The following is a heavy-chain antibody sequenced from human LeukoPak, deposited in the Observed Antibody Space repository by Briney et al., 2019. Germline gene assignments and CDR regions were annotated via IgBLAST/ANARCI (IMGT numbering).Heavy chain of an antibody. Sequence: PGGSLRLSCAASGFTVSSNYMSWVRQAPGKGLEWVSVIYSGGSTYYADSVKGRFTISRDNSKNTLYLQMNSLRAEDTAVYYCARGTRGYSYGSLYYFDYWGQGTLVTVSS. D-gene: IGHD5-18*01. CDR1: GFTVSSNY. CDR2: IYSGGST. V-gene: IGHV3-66*01. J-gene: IGHJ4*02. CDR3: ARGTRGYSYGSLYYFDY.